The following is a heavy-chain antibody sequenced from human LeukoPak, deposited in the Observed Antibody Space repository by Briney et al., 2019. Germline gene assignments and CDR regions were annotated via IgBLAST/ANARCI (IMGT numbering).Heavy chain of an antibody. CDR2: INPNSGGT. V-gene: IGHV1-2*02. CDR1: GYNFTSNV. D-gene: IGHD5-12*01. CDR3: AREEGLRGYSGYDQPFFDY. Sequence: PMASVKVSCKASGYNFTSNVITWVRQAPGQGLEWMGWINPNSGGTNYAQKFQGRVTMTRDTSISTAYMELSRLRSDDTAVYYCAREEGLRGYSGYDQPFFDYWGQGTLVTVSS. J-gene: IGHJ4*02.